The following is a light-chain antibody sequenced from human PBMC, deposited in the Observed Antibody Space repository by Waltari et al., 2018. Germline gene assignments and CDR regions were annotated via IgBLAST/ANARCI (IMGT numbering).Light chain of an antibody. CDR2: VNSDGSH. CDR1: SGPSTYS. V-gene: IGLV4-69*01. Sequence: QLVLTQSPSASASLGASVKLTCTLSSGPSTYSIAWHQQQPEKGPRFLMKVNSDGSHGRGDGIPDRFSGSSSGSERYLTISSLQSEDEADYYCQTWGSGIVVFGGGTKVTVL. CDR3: QTWGSGIVV. J-gene: IGLJ2*01.